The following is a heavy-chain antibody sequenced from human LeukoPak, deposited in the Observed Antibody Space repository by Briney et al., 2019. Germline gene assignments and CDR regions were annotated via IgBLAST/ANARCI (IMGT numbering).Heavy chain of an antibody. Sequence: SETLSLTFTVSGGSISSSSYYWGWIRQPPGKGLEWIGNIYYSGSTYYNPSLKSRVTISVDTSKNQFSLKLSSVTAADTAVYYCARLEGRLHHFDYWGQGTLVTVSS. CDR2: IYYSGST. J-gene: IGHJ4*02. D-gene: IGHD5-24*01. CDR1: GGSISSSSYY. CDR3: ARLEGRLHHFDY. V-gene: IGHV4-39*01.